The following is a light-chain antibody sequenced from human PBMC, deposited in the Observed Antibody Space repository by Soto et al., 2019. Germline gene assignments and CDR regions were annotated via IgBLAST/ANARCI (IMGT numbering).Light chain of an antibody. V-gene: IGKV1-5*01. CDR3: QQYKSYYYT. CDR1: QSISSW. J-gene: IGKJ2*01. CDR2: DAS. Sequence: DIQMTQSPSTLSASVGDRVTVTCRASQSISSWLAWYQQKPGKAPKLLIYDASSLESGVPPRFSGSGSGTEFTLTISSLQPDDFAKYYCQQYKSYYYTFGQGTKVDIK.